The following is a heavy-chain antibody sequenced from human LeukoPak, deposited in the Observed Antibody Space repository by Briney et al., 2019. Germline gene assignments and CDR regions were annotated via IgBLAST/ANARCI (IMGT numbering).Heavy chain of an antibody. CDR2: IWYDGSNK. Sequence: GGSQRLSCAASGFTFSSYGIHWVRQAPGKGLEWVAVIWYDGSNKYYADSVKGRFTISRDNSKNTLYLQMNSLRAEDTAVYYCARTYSPEYGMDVWGQGTTVTVSS. V-gene: IGHV3-33*01. J-gene: IGHJ6*02. CDR1: GFTFSSYG. CDR3: ARTYSPEYGMDV. D-gene: IGHD4-11*01.